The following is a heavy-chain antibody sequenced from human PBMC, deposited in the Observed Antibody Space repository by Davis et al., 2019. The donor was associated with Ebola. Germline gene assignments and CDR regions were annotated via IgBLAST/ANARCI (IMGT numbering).Heavy chain of an antibody. J-gene: IGHJ4*02. CDR1: GFIVSDHY. CDR3: ARDFDRVRT. V-gene: IGHV3-74*01. D-gene: IGHD1-1*01. CDR2: ISPDGSAT. Sequence: HTGGSLRLSCAASGFIVSDHYMDWVRQAPGKGPVWVSRISPDGSATGFADSVKGRFSISRDNAKNTVYLQMNSLRAEDTAVYYCARDFDRVRTWGQGTLVTVSS.